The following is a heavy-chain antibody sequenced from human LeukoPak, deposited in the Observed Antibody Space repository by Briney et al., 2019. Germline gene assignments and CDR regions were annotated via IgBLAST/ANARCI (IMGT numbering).Heavy chain of an antibody. CDR2: INHSGST. CDR3: ASSGGWELPHFDY. Sequence: SETLSLTCAVYGGPFSGYYWSWIRQPPGKGLEWIGEINHSGSTNYNPSLKSRVTISVDTSKNQFSLKLSSVTAADTAVYYCASSGGWELPHFDYWGQGTLVTVSS. D-gene: IGHD1-26*01. J-gene: IGHJ4*02. CDR1: GGPFSGYY. V-gene: IGHV4-34*01.